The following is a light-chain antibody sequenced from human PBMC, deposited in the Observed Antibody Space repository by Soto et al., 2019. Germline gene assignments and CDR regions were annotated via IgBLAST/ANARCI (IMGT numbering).Light chain of an antibody. J-gene: IGLJ3*02. CDR2: DVS. CDR3: RSYSSSNTPV. V-gene: IGLV2-14*03. Sequence: QSALTQPASVSGSPGQSITISCTGASSDIGSYNYVSWYQQHPGKAPKLIIYDVSNRPSGVSNRFSGSKSGNTASLTISGLQTEDEADYYCRSYSSSNTPVFGGGTKLTVL. CDR1: SSDIGSYNY.